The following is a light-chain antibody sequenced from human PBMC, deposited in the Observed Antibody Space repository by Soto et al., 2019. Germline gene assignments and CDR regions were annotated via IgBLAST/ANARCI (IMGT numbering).Light chain of an antibody. CDR1: QGISNF. CDR3: QKSNSAPPT. Sequence: DIQMTQSPSSLSASVGDRVTITCRASQGISNFLAWYQQRPGKVPKLLIYAASTLQSGVPSRFSGSRSGIDFTLTISSLQPEDVAAYYCQKSNSAPPTFGQGTKVEIK. V-gene: IGKV1-27*01. CDR2: AAS. J-gene: IGKJ1*01.